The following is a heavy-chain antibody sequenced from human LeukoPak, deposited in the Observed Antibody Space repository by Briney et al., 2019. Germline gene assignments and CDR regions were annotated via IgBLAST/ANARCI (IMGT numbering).Heavy chain of an antibody. Sequence: PSETLSLTCTVSGGSISSYYWSWIRQPAGKGLEWIGRIYTSGSTNYNPSLKSRVTMSVDTSKNQFSLKLSSVTAADTAVYYCARSQGRRFLPTPPYMDVWGKGTTVTVS. CDR1: GGSISSYY. CDR2: IYTSGST. CDR3: ARSQGRRFLPTPPYMDV. J-gene: IGHJ6*03. D-gene: IGHD1-26*01. V-gene: IGHV4-4*07.